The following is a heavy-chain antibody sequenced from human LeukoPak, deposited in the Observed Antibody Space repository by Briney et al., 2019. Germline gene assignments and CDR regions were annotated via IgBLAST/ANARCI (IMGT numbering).Heavy chain of an antibody. CDR3: AKTLAYCSGGSCYLGAFDI. D-gene: IGHD2-15*01. J-gene: IGHJ3*02. Sequence: GGSLRLSCAASGFTFSSYAMSWVRQAPGKGLEWVSAISGSGGGTYYADSVKGRFTISRDNSKNTLYLQMNSLRAEDTAVYYCAKTLAYCSGGSCYLGAFDIWGQGTMVTVSS. CDR1: GFTFSSYA. CDR2: ISGSGGGT. V-gene: IGHV3-23*01.